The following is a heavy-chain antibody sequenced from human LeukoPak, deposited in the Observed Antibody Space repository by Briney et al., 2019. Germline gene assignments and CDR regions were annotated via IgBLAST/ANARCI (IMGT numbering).Heavy chain of an antibody. CDR1: GGSISSYY. D-gene: IGHD2-15*01. CDR2: IYTSGST. CDR3: ARAVWDCSGGSCYSGFDY. V-gene: IGHV4-4*07. Sequence: SETLSLTCTVSGGSISSYYWSWIRQPAGKGLEWIGRIYTSGSTNYNPSLKSRVTISVDKSKNQSSLKLSSVTAADTAVYYCARAVWDCSGGSCYSGFDYWGQGTLVTVSS. J-gene: IGHJ4*02.